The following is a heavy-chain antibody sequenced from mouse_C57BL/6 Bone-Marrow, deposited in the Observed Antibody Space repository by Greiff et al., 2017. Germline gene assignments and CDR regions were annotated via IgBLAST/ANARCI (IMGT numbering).Heavy chain of an antibody. CDR1: GYTFTSYW. CDR2: IQPNSGST. CDR3: ARPLRWYFDV. Sequence: QVQLQQPGAELVKPGASVKLSCKASGYTFTSYWMHWVKQRPGQGLEWIGMIQPNSGSTNYNEKFKSKATLTVDKSSSTAYMQLSSLTSEDSAVYYCARPLRWYFDVWGTGTTVTVSS. V-gene: IGHV1-64*01. J-gene: IGHJ1*03. D-gene: IGHD1-1*01.